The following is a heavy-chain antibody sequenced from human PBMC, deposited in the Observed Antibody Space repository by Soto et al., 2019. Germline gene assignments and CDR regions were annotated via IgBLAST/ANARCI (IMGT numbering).Heavy chain of an antibody. Sequence: QVQVVESGGGVVQPGRSLRLSCAASGFTFSSYAMHWVRQAPGKGLEWVAVISYDGSNKYYADSVKGRFTISRDNSKNTLDLQMNSLRAEDTAVYYCARAYEGDYFDYWGQGTLVTVSS. CDR3: ARAYEGDYFDY. D-gene: IGHD3-16*01. CDR1: GFTFSSYA. J-gene: IGHJ4*02. CDR2: ISYDGSNK. V-gene: IGHV3-30-3*01.